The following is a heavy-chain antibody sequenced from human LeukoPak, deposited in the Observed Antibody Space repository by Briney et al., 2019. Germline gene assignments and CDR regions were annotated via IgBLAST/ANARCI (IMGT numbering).Heavy chain of an antibody. Sequence: GGSLRLSCAASRFTFSSYWMSWVRQAPGKGLEWVANIKQDGSEKYYVDSVKGRFTISRDNAKNSLYLQMNSLRAEDTAVYYCARDPVYYDFWSGYYNYYYYMDVWGKGTTVTVSS. CDR2: IKQDGSEK. J-gene: IGHJ6*03. CDR1: RFTFSSYW. D-gene: IGHD3-3*01. V-gene: IGHV3-7*01. CDR3: ARDPVYYDFWSGYYNYYYYMDV.